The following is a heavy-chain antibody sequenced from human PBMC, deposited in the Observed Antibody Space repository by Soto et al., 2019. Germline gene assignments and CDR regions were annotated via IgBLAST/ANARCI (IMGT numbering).Heavy chain of an antibody. CDR2: ISAYNGNT. CDR3: ARDAMGKAARPLGY. CDR1: GYPFTSYG. Sequence: XSVKVSCNASGYPFTSYGISWLRQAPGQGLEWMGWISAYNGNTNYAQKLQGRVTMTTDTSTSTAYMELRSLRSDDTAVYYCARDAMGKAARPLGYWGQGTLVTVSS. V-gene: IGHV1-18*01. J-gene: IGHJ4*02. D-gene: IGHD6-6*01.